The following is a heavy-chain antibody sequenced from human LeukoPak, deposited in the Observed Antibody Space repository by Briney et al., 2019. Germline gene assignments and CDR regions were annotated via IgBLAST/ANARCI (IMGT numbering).Heavy chain of an antibody. D-gene: IGHD2-2*02. CDR1: GFTFSTYW. CDR3: ARYTEYYFDY. J-gene: IGHJ4*02. CDR2: MERDGSEI. Sequence: GGSLRLSCAASGFTFSTYWMTWVRQAPGKGLEWVANMERDGSEIYYAGSVKGRFTISRDNAKNSLYLQMNSLRAEDTAVYYCARYTEYYFDYWGQGTLVTVSS. V-gene: IGHV3-7*01.